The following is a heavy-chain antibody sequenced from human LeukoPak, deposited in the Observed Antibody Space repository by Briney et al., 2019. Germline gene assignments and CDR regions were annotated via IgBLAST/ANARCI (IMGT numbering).Heavy chain of an antibody. CDR3: ARDRIAAAGTNDY. CDR2: INPSGGST. J-gene: IGHJ4*02. V-gene: IGHV1-46*01. CDR1: GYTFTDYY. D-gene: IGHD6-13*01. Sequence: ASVKISCKVSGYTFTDYYMHWVRQAPGQGLEWMGIINPSGGSTSYAQKFQGGVTMTRDTSTSTVYMELSSLRSEDTAVYYCARDRIAAAGTNDYWGQGTLVTVSS.